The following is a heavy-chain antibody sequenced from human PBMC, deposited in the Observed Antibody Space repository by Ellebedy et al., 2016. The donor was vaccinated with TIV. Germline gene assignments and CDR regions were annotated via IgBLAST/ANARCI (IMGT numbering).Heavy chain of an antibody. CDR3: AKDDTLISVVVPAAPDY. V-gene: IGHV4-39*01. J-gene: IGHJ4*02. Sequence: MPSETLSLTCAAYGGSFSGYYWGWVRQPPGKGLEWIRSIYYSGSTYYNPSLKSRVTISVDTSKNQFSLRLSSVTAADTAVYYCAKDDTLISVVVPAAPDYWGQGTLVTVSS. D-gene: IGHD2-2*01. CDR1: GGSFSGYY. CDR2: IYYSGST.